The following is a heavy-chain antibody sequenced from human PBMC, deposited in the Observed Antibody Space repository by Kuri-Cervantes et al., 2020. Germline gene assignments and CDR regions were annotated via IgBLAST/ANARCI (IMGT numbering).Heavy chain of an antibody. Sequence: GESLKISCAASGFTFSSYGVHWVRQAPGKGLEWVALIWYDGSNKYYADSVKGRFTISRDNSKNTLYLQMNSLRAEDTAVYYCAKVSSGYWLFDYWGQGTLVTVSS. CDR3: AKVSSGYWLFDY. CDR2: IWYDGSNK. V-gene: IGHV3-33*06. J-gene: IGHJ4*02. D-gene: IGHD3-22*01. CDR1: GFTFSSYG.